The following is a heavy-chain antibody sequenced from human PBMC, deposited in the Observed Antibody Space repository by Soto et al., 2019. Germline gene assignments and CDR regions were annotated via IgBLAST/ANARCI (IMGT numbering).Heavy chain of an antibody. D-gene: IGHD5-18*01. CDR1: GYTFTSYG. Sequence: GPSVKVSCKASGYTFTSYGISWVRQAPGQGLEWMGWISAYNGNTNYAQKLQGRVTMTTDTSTSTAYMELRSLRSDDTAVYYCARGRYSYGSDAFDIWGQGTMVTVSS. V-gene: IGHV1-18*01. J-gene: IGHJ3*02. CDR3: ARGRYSYGSDAFDI. CDR2: ISAYNGNT.